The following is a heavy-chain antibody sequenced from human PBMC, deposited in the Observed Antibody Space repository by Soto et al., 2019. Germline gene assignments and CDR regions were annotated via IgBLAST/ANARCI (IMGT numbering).Heavy chain of an antibody. CDR2: ISYDGSNK. J-gene: IGHJ3*02. V-gene: IGHV3-30-3*01. CDR3: ARDLATGGAFDI. CDR1: GFTFSSYA. D-gene: IGHD1-26*01. Sequence: HPGGSLRLSCAASGFTFSSYAMHWVRQAPGKGLEWVAVISYDGSNKYYADSVKGRFTISRDNSKNTLYLQMNSLRAEDTAVYYCARDLATGGAFDIWGQGTMVTVSS.